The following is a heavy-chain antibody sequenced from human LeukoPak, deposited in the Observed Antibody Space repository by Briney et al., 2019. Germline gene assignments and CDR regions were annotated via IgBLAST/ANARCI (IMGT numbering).Heavy chain of an antibody. D-gene: IGHD5-18*01. CDR3: ATANPKVVWLEYFDY. V-gene: IGHV1-8*03. CDR1: GYTFTIYN. Sequence: GASVKVSCKASGYTFTIYNINWVRQATGQGLEWMGWMNPNSGNTGYAQKFQGRVTITRNTSISTTYMELSSLRSEDTAVYYCATANPKVVWLEYFDYWGQGTLVTVSS. CDR2: MNPNSGNT. J-gene: IGHJ4*02.